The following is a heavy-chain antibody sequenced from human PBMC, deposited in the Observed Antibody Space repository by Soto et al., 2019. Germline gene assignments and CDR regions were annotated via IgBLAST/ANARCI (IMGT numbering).Heavy chain of an antibody. CDR3: ARLRSDWGYAFDL. V-gene: IGHV1-69*01. D-gene: IGHD2-21*01. J-gene: IGHJ3*01. Sequence: QVQLVQSGADVTKPGSSVTVSCKTSGGSFGSSAISWVRQAPAQGLEWMGEIIPVFDKANYAQKFQGRLTITADELTGTVFMELSSLRSEDTAVYFFARLRSDWGYAFDLWGLGTFVTVSS. CDR2: IIPVFDKA. CDR1: GGSFGSSA.